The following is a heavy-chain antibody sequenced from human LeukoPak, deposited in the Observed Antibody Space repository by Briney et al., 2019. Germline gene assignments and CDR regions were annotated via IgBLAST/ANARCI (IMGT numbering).Heavy chain of an antibody. CDR3: AREVGYSGSYWDY. CDR2: INSDGSSI. D-gene: IGHD1-26*01. CDR1: GFTFSSHW. J-gene: IGHJ4*02. V-gene: IGHV3-74*01. Sequence: GGSLRLSCAASGFTFSSHWMHWVRHAPGKGLVWVSRINSDGSSISYADSVKGRFTISRDNAKNTLYLQMNSLRAEDTAVYYCAREVGYSGSYWDYWGQGTLVTVSS.